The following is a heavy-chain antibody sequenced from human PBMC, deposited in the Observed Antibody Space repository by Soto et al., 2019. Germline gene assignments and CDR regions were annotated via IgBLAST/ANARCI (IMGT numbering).Heavy chain of an antibody. D-gene: IGHD3-3*01. CDR1: GYTFTSYY. V-gene: IGHV1-46*01. Sequence: ASVKVSCKASGYTFTSYYMHWVRQAPGQGLEWMGIINPSGGSTSYAQKFQGRVTMARDTSTSTVYMELSSLRSEDTAVYYCARASDPIFGPTQKTNYGMDVWGQGTTVTVSS. J-gene: IGHJ6*02. CDR2: INPSGGST. CDR3: ARASDPIFGPTQKTNYGMDV.